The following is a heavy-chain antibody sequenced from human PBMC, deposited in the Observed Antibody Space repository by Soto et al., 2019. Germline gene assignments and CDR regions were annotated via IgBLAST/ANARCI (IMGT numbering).Heavy chain of an antibody. Sequence: GASVKVSCKASEGTFSGCTINWARQAPGQRLEWMGWISAYNGNTNYAQKLQGRVTMTTDTSTSTAYMELRSLRSDDTAVYYCARDAYCSGGSCPPLAFDIWGQGTMVTVSS. CDR1: EGTFSGCT. J-gene: IGHJ3*02. CDR2: ISAYNGNT. D-gene: IGHD2-15*01. CDR3: ARDAYCSGGSCPPLAFDI. V-gene: IGHV1-18*04.